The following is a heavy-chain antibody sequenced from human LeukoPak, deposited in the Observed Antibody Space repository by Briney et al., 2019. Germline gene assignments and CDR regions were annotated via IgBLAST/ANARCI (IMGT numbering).Heavy chain of an antibody. J-gene: IGHJ4*02. CDR2: ISGSGGST. Sequence: GGSLRLSCAASGFTFSDHYLDWVRQAPGKGLEWVSAISGSGGSTYYADSVKGRFTISRDNSKNTLYLQMNSLRAEDTAVYYCAKGASSGWSSLFDYWGQGTLVTVSS. CDR1: GFTFSDHY. D-gene: IGHD6-19*01. V-gene: IGHV3-23*01. CDR3: AKGASSGWSSLFDY.